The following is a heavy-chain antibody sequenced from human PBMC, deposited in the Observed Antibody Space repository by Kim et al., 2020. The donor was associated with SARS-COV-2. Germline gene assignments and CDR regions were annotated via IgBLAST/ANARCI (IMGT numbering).Heavy chain of an antibody. Sequence: SETLSLTCTVSGGSISSHYWSWIRQPPGKGLEWIGYNYYSGSTNYNPSLKSRVTISVDTSKNQFSLKLSSVTAADTAVFYCARDLDGDYAYKVFNYWGQG. CDR1: GGSISSHY. V-gene: IGHV4-59*11. J-gene: IGHJ4*02. CDR3: ARDLDGDYAYKVFNY. CDR2: NYYSGST. D-gene: IGHD4-17*01.